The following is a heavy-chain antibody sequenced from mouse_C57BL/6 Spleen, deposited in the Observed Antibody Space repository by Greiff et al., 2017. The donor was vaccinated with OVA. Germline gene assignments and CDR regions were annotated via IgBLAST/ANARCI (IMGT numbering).Heavy chain of an antibody. V-gene: IGHV1-80*01. J-gene: IGHJ1*03. D-gene: IGHD1-1*01. CDR1: GYAFSSYW. CDR2: IYPGDGDP. CDR3: ARRGVVGRYFDV. Sequence: VQLQQSGAELVKPGASVKISCKASGYAFSSYWMNWVKQRPGKGLEWIGQIYPGDGDPNYNGKFKGKATLTADKSSSTAYMQLSSLTSEDSAVYFCARRGVVGRYFDVWGTGTTVTVSS.